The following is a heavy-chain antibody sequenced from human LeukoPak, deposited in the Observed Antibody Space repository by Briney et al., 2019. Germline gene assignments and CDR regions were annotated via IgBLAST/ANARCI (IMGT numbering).Heavy chain of an antibody. J-gene: IGHJ4*02. V-gene: IGHV3-23*01. D-gene: IGHD6-19*01. CDR2: ISGSGGGT. Sequence: GGSLRLSCAASGFTFSGYAMSWVRQAPGKGLEWVAAISGSGGGTYYADSVKGRFTISRDNSKNTLYLQMNSLRAEDTAVYYCAKESQWLARPFDYWGQGTLVTVSS. CDR3: AKESQWLARPFDY. CDR1: GFTFSGYA.